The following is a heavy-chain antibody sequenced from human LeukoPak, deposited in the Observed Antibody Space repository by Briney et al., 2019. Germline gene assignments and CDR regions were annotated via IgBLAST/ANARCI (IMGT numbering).Heavy chain of an antibody. CDR1: GFTFSSYA. V-gene: IGHV3-23*01. J-gene: IGHJ4*02. CDR3: ASPCDSGTFPPGY. CDR2: INSSGGST. D-gene: IGHD3-10*01. Sequence: QPGGSLRLSCAASGFTFSSYAMHWVRQAPGKGLEWVSAINSSGGSTYYADSVKGRFTISRDNSKNTLYLQMNSLRAEDTAVYYCASPCDSGTFPPGYWGQGTLVTVSS.